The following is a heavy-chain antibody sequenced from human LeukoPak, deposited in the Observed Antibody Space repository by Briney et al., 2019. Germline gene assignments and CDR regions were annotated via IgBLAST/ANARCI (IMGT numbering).Heavy chain of an antibody. Sequence: SVKVSCKASGGTFSSYAISWVRQAPGQGLEWMGGIIPIFGTPNYAQKFQGRVTITTDESTDESTGTAYTELSGLKSEDTAVYYCARGGETAAGISSFFDYWGQGTLVTVSS. CDR1: GGTFSSYA. J-gene: IGHJ4*02. CDR2: IIPIFGTP. D-gene: IGHD6-13*01. V-gene: IGHV1-69*05. CDR3: ARGGETAAGISSFFDY.